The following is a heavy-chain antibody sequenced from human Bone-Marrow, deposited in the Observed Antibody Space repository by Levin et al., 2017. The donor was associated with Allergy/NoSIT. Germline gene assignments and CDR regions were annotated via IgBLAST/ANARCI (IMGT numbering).Heavy chain of an antibody. V-gene: IGHV3-33*01. CDR3: GRAYCHNGDSYLAY. J-gene: IGHJ4*02. D-gene: IGHD2/OR15-2a*01. CDR1: GFIFSDYV. Sequence: PGGSLRLSCTASGFIFSDYVIHWVRQAPGKGLEWVAAIWGDGSEKYYADSVRGRFTISRDDSKNMLSLQMNSLRAEDTAYYYCGRAYCHNGDSYLAYWGQGTPVTVSS. CDR2: IWGDGSEK.